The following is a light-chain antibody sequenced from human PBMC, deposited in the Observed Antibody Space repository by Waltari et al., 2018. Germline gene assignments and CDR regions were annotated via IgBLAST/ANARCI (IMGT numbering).Light chain of an antibody. CDR2: KSS. V-gene: IGKV1-39*01. Sequence: DIQMTQSPSSLSASVGDRVTITCRASENVNNYLNWYQQKQGKAPKLLIYKSSTLQSGVPSRFSGSGSGTDYTFIISSLQSEDVATYYCQHNYGTPYSFGQGTKVEIK. CDR1: ENVNNY. CDR3: QHNYGTPYS. J-gene: IGKJ2*03.